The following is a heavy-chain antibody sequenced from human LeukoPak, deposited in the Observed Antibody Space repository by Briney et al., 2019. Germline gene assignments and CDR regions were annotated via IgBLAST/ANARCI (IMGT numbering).Heavy chain of an antibody. CDR2: IYPGDSDT. Sequence: GESPKISCKGSGYSFTSYWIGWVRQMPGKGLEWMGIIYPGDSDTRYSPSFQGQVTISADKSISTAYLQWSSLKASDTAMYYCXXXXCSSTSRRSYYFDYWGQGTLVTVSS. J-gene: IGHJ4*02. V-gene: IGHV5-51*01. CDR1: GYSFTSYW. CDR3: XXXXCSSTSRRSYYFDY. D-gene: IGHD2-2*01.